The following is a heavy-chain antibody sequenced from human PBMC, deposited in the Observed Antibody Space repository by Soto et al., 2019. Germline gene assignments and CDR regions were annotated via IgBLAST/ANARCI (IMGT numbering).Heavy chain of an antibody. J-gene: IGHJ6*02. CDR2: ISSSSAR. Sequence: GGSLRLSCAASGFTFSSYSMNWVRQAPGKGLQWVSFISSSSARYYADSAKGRFTMSRDNARNSLYLQMNSLRDEDTAEYYCARGGSSYGMDVWGQGTTVTVSS. CDR1: GFTFSSYS. CDR3: ARGGSSYGMDV. V-gene: IGHV3-48*02. D-gene: IGHD6-6*01.